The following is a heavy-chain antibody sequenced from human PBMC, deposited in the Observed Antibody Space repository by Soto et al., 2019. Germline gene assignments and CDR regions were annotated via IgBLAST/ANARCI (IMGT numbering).Heavy chain of an antibody. CDR2: IYHSGST. CDR1: GGSISSSNW. J-gene: IGHJ4*02. CDR3: ARGHAVALLYFDY. Sequence: PSETLSLTCAVSGGSISSSNWWSWVRQPPGKGLEWIGEIYHSGSTNYNPSLKSRVTISVDKSKNQFSLKLSSVTAADTAVYYCARGHAVALLYFDYWAQRTLVTVSS. D-gene: IGHD6-19*01. V-gene: IGHV4-4*02.